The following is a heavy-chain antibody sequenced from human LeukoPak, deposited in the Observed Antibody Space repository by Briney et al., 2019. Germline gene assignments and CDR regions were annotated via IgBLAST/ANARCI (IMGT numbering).Heavy chain of an antibody. J-gene: IGHJ3*02. D-gene: IGHD5-24*01. CDR2: IYRGGNT. V-gene: IGHV3-53*01. CDR1: DLLVSDSY. Sequence: GGSLRLSCAASDLLVSDSYTSWVRQAPGKGLEWVSLIYRGGNTDYADSVKGRLTISRDNSKNTVYLQMNSLRAEDTAVYYCARLSNYAFDIWGRGTVVTVSS. CDR3: ARLSNYAFDI.